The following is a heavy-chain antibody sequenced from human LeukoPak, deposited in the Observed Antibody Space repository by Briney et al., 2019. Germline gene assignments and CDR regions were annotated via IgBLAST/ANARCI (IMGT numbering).Heavy chain of an antibody. CDR2: IIPILGIA. CDR1: GGTFSSYA. J-gene: IGHJ4*02. Sequence: GASVKVSCKASGGTFSSYAISWVRQAPGQGLEWMGRIIPILGIANYAQKFQGRVTITADKSTSTAYMELSSLRSEDTAVYYCARDGEYYYDSSGYLRFDYWGQGTLVTVSS. CDR3: ARDGEYYYDSSGYLRFDY. D-gene: IGHD3-22*01. V-gene: IGHV1-69*04.